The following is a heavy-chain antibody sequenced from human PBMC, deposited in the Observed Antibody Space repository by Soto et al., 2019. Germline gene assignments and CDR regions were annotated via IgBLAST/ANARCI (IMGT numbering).Heavy chain of an antibody. CDR2: IYYSGST. D-gene: IGHD2-21*01. CDR3: ARDPQHTIHS. J-gene: IGHJ4*02. V-gene: IGHV4-31*03. CDR1: GGSINSGAYY. Sequence: TLSLTCTVSGGSINSGAYYWSCIRQHPGKGLEWIGYIYYSGSTYYNPSLNSRITLSVNTSNNQFSLKLSSMTAADTAVYYFARDPQHTIHSWGQGTLVTVSS.